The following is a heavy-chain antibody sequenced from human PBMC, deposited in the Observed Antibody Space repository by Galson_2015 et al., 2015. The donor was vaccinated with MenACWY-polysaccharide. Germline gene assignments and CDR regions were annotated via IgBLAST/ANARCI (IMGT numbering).Heavy chain of an antibody. CDR2: IHADGSAT. V-gene: IGHV3-74*01. Sequence: SLRLSCAASGFSFSIYWMHWVRHAPGKGLVWVSRIHADGSATGYADSVRGRFTISRDNSKNTLYLEMNSLRAEDTAVYYCTKAGAKYCSGSSCYFNWFDPWGQGTLVTVSS. CDR1: GFSFSIYW. CDR3: TKAGAKYCSGSSCYFNWFDP. J-gene: IGHJ5*02. D-gene: IGHD2-15*01.